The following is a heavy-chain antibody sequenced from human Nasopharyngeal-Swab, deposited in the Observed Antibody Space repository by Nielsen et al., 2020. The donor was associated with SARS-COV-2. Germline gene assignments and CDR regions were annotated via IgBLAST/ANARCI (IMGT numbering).Heavy chain of an antibody. CDR1: GFTFSDAW. V-gene: IGHV3-48*04. D-gene: IGHD4-17*01. CDR3: ARDTGRSKMKLPGY. Sequence: GESLKISCAASGFTFSDAWMNWVRQAPGKGLEWVSYISSSSSTIYYADSVKGRFTISRDNAKNSLYLQMNSLRAEDTAVYYCARDTGRSKMKLPGYWGQGTLVTVSS. J-gene: IGHJ4*02. CDR2: ISSSSSTI.